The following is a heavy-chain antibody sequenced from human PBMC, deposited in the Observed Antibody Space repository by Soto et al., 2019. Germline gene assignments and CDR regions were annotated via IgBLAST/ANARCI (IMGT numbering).Heavy chain of an antibody. V-gene: IGHV3-30*18. Sequence: GGSLRLSCAASGFTFSSYGMHGVRQAPGKGLEWVAVISYDGSNKYYADSVKGRFTISRDNSKNTLYLQMNSLRAEDTAVYYCAKVSAVVGAFFFGYWGQGTLVTVSS. CDR1: GFTFSSYG. CDR3: AKVSAVVGAFFFGY. CDR2: ISYDGSNK. D-gene: IGHD1-26*01. J-gene: IGHJ4*02.